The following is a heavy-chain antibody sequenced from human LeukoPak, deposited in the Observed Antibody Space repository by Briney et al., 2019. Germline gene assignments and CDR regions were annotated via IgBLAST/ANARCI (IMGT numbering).Heavy chain of an antibody. CDR2: TYYRSTWFH. V-gene: IGHV6-1*01. CDR1: GDSVSSESAT. CDR3: ARAPHGSGCDY. D-gene: IGHD6-19*01. Sequence: SQTLSLTCAISGDSVSSESATWIWIRQSPSRGLEWLGRTYYRSTWFHDYGVSVQGRISVNPDTSKNQSSLQRNSVTPEDTALYYCARAPHGSGCDYWGQGTLVTVSS. J-gene: IGHJ4*02.